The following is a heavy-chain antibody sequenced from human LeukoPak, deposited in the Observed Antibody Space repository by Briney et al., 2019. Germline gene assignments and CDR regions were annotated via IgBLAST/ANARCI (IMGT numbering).Heavy chain of an antibody. V-gene: IGHV3-21*01. CDR1: GFTLSSYG. CDR3: AKGVYYYYYMDV. J-gene: IGHJ6*03. Sequence: GGSLRLSCAASGFTLSSYGMNWVRQAPGKGLEWVSFISSSSSYIYYADSVKGRFTISRDNSKNTLYLQMNSLRAEDTAVYYCAKGVYYYYYMDVWGKGTTVTISS. CDR2: ISSSSSYI.